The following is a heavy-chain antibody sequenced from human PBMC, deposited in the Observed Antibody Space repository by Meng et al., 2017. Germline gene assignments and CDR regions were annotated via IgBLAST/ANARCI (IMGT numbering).Heavy chain of an antibody. CDR3: ARNRGDGYNYVYFDY. CDR2: IYYSGST. D-gene: IGHD5-24*01. CDR1: GGSISSGGYY. V-gene: IGHV4-31*03. Sequence: SETLSLTCTVSGGSISSGGYYWSWIRQHPGKGLEWIGYIYYSGSTYYNPSLKSRVTISVDTSKNQFSLKLSSVTAADTAVYYCARNRGDGYNYVYFDYWGQGTLVTVSS. J-gene: IGHJ4*02.